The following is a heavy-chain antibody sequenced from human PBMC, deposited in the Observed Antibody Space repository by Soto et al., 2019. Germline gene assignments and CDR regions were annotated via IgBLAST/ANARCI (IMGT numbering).Heavy chain of an antibody. V-gene: IGHV1-18*01. J-gene: IGHJ4*02. CDR2: INTYNGNT. CDR3: ARGSSPVDFDY. D-gene: IGHD6-13*01. Sequence: QVQLVQSGGEVKKPGASVKVSCKASGYTFTNYGVNWVRQAPGQGLDWMGWINTYNGNTNYAQRLQGRVTLTTDTSTRTAYMDLRSLTSDDTAVYYCARGSSPVDFDYWGQGILVTVSS. CDR1: GYTFTNYG.